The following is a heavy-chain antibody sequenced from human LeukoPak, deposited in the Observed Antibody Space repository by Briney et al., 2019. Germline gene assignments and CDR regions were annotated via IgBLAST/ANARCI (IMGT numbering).Heavy chain of an antibody. J-gene: IGHJ4*01. V-gene: IGHV3-7*01. CDR1: GFTFSDYW. CDR3: ARDGTAAGLYFDS. D-gene: IGHD6-13*01. CDR2: INQNGGEK. Sequence: GGSLRLSCAVSGFTFSDYWMNWVRQAPGKGLEWVASINQNGGEKSYVDSMKGRFTISRDNPKNSLYLQMSSLRAEDTAVYYCARDGTAAGLYFDSWGQGTLVTVSS.